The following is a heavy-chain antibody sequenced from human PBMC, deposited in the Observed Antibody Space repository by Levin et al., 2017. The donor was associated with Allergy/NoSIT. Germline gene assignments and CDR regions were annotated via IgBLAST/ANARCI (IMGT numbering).Heavy chain of an antibody. Sequence: GESLKISCAASGFTFSSYGMHWVRQAPGKGLEWVAVIWYDGSNKYYADSVKGRFTISRDNSKNTLYLQMNSLRAEDTAVYYCARDQDTAPDSYWGQGTLVTVSS. CDR2: IWYDGSNK. D-gene: IGHD5-18*01. V-gene: IGHV3-33*01. J-gene: IGHJ4*02. CDR1: GFTFSSYG. CDR3: ARDQDTAPDSY.